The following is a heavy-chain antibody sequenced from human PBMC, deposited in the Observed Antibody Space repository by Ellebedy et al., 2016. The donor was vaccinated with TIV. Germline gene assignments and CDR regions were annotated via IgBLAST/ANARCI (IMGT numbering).Heavy chain of an antibody. CDR1: GFTFTSHG. CDR2: IWHDGHNK. J-gene: IGHJ6*02. D-gene: IGHD4-17*01. V-gene: IGHV3-33*01. Sequence: PGGSLRLSCAASGFTFTSHGIHWVRQAPGKGLEWVAVIWHDGHNKHCADSVKGRSTISRDNSRNTVYLQMNSLRAEDTAVYYCARDLHFGDYINYGMDVWGQGTSVTVSS. CDR3: ARDLHFGDYINYGMDV.